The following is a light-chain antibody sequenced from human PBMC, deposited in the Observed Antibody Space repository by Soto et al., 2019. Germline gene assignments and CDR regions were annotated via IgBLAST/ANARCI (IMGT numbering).Light chain of an antibody. CDR1: SSDIGAYIY. CDR2: EVS. V-gene: IGLV2-14*01. Sequence: QSALTQPASVSGSPGQSITISCTGTSSDIGAYIYVSWYQQHPGKAPKVLIFEVSNRPSGVSTRFSGSKSANTASLTISGLQPDDEGDYYCSSHTTNNTWIFGGGTKLTVL. J-gene: IGLJ2*01. CDR3: SSHTTNNTWI.